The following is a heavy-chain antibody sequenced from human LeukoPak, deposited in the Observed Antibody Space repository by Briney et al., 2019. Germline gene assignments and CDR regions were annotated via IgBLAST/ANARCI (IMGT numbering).Heavy chain of an antibody. J-gene: IGHJ4*02. CDR1: GFTLSNSA. D-gene: IGHD6-19*01. CDR3: ARGVAISSSGWYDTFDY. CDR2: ISTNGDRT. Sequence: GGSLRLSCAASGFTLSNSAMYWVRQAPGKGLEFVSVISTNGDRTYYADSVNGRFTISRDNSKNTLYLQMGSLRADDMAVYYCARGVAISSSGWYDTFDYWGQGALVTVSS. V-gene: IGHV3-64*02.